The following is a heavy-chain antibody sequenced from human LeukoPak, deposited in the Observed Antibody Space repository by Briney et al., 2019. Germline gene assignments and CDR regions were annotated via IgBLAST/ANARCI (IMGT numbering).Heavy chain of an antibody. D-gene: IGHD3-10*01. Sequence: GGSLRLSCAASGFTFSGYGMHWVRQAPGKGLEWVAFRRYDGSNKYYADSVKGRFTISRDNSKNALYLQMNSLRAEDTAVYYCAKGSITMVRGVPFDYWGQGTLVTVSS. CDR2: RRYDGSNK. CDR1: GFTFSGYG. V-gene: IGHV3-30*02. J-gene: IGHJ4*02. CDR3: AKGSITMVRGVPFDY.